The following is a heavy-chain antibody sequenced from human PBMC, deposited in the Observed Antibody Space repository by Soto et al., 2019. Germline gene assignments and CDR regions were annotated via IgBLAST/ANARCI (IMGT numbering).Heavy chain of an antibody. V-gene: IGHV2-70*04. J-gene: IGHJ5*02. Sequence: SGPTLVNPTQTLTLTCTFSGFSLSTSGVRVSWIRQPPGKALELLALIDWDDDKLYSTSLKTRLTISKDTSKNQVVLTMTNMDPVDTATYYCARSIVAAGNRWFAPWGQGTMVTVSS. CDR3: ARSIVAAGNRWFAP. D-gene: IGHD6-13*01. CDR2: IDWDDDK. CDR1: GFSLSTSGVR.